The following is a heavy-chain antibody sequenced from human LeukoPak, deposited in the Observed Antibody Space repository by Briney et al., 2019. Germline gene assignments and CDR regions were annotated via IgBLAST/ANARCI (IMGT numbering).Heavy chain of an antibody. D-gene: IGHD3-10*01. J-gene: IGHJ5*02. CDR3: ARHVYGSGSYYKNWFDP. Sequence: GGSLKISCKGSGYSFTSYWISWVRQMPGKGLEWMGRIDPSDSYTNYSPSFQGHVTISADKSISTAYLQWSSLKASDTAMYYCARHVYGSGSYYKNWFDPWGQGTLVTVSS. V-gene: IGHV5-10-1*01. CDR1: GYSFTSYW. CDR2: IDPSDSYT.